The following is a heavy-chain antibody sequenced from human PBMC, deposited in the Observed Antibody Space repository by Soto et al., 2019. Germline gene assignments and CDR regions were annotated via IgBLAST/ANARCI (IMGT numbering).Heavy chain of an antibody. V-gene: IGHV3-23*01. J-gene: IGHJ3*01. CDR1: GFTFNRYA. CDR2: ISASGGST. CDR3: AKATTYSYDTDAFDF. D-gene: IGHD3-22*01. Sequence: GGSLRLSCTASGFTFNRYAMGWGRQAPGKGLQWVAGISASGGSTYYGPSVKGRFTISRDSSKNTLHLQIDSLRGADTAIYYCAKATTYSYDTDAFDFWGQGTMVTVSS.